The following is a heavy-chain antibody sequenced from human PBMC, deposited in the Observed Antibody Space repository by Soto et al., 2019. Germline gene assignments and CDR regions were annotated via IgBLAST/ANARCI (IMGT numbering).Heavy chain of an antibody. CDR1: GFTFRSFT. V-gene: IGHV3-23*01. D-gene: IGHD6-13*01. J-gene: IGHJ6*02. CDR3: AKERSAALGYYYYGMDV. Sequence: GGSLRLSCAASGFTFRSFTMNWVRQAPGKGLEWVSAISGSGGSTYYADSVKGRFTISRDNSKNTLYLQMNSLRAEDTAVYYCAKERSAALGYYYYGMDVWGQGTTVTVS. CDR2: ISGSGGST.